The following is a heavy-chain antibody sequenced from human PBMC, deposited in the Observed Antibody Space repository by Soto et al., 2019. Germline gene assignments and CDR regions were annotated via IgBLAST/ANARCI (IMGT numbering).Heavy chain of an antibody. J-gene: IGHJ6*02. CDR2: IYYNGST. Sequence: SETLSLTCTVSGGSISSYCWSWIRQPPGKGMEWIGYIYYNGSTNYNPSLKSRVTISVDTSKNQFSLKLSSVTGADTAVYYCARDRPARASGYPLSPPYYYYVMDVWGQGTTVTVSS. V-gene: IGHV4-59*01. D-gene: IGHD5-12*01. CDR3: ARDRPARASGYPLSPPYYYYVMDV. CDR1: GGSISSYC.